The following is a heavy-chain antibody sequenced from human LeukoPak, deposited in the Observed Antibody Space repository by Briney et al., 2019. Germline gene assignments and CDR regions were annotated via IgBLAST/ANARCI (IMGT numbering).Heavy chain of an antibody. Sequence: SETLSLTCSVSGASISSYYWSWIRQPPGKGLGWIGYIFYSGSTDYNPSLKSRVTISVDTSKNQFSLKLNSVTAADTAVYYCARLAGEYTPLDSWGQGTLITVS. V-gene: IGHV4-59*01. CDR1: GASISSYY. CDR2: IFYSGST. J-gene: IGHJ5*01. CDR3: ARLAGEYTPLDS. D-gene: IGHD5-12*01.